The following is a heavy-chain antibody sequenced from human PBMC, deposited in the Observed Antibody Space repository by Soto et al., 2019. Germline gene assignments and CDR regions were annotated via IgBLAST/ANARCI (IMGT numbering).Heavy chain of an antibody. D-gene: IGHD6-6*01. CDR2: IIPILGIA. Sequence: ASVKVSCKASGGTFSSYTISWVRQAPGQGLEWMGRIIPILGIANYAQKFQGRVTITADKSTSTAYMELSSLRSEDTAVYYCARDGEYSSSSFDYWGQGTLVTVSS. CDR1: GGTFSSYT. J-gene: IGHJ4*02. V-gene: IGHV1-69*04. CDR3: ARDGEYSSSSFDY.